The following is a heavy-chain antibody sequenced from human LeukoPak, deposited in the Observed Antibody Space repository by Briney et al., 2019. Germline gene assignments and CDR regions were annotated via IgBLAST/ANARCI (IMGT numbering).Heavy chain of an antibody. J-gene: IGHJ4*02. CDR3: AKMVPTVRFLEWLLTSFDY. V-gene: IGHV4-4*07. CDR1: GGFISSYY. D-gene: IGHD3-3*01. CDR2: IYTSGST. Sequence: SETLSLTCTVSGGFISSYYWSWIRQPAGKGLEWIGRIYTSGSTNYNPSLKSRVTMSVDTSKNQFSLKLSSVTAEDTALYYCAKMVPTVRFLEWLLTSFDYWGQGTLVTVSS.